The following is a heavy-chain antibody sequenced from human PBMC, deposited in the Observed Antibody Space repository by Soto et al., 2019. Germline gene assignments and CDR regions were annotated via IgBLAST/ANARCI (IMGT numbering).Heavy chain of an antibody. Sequence: GGSLRLSCEASGFNFRSYWISWVRQAPGKGLEWVANIKQDGSEKFYVDSVKGRFTISRDNAENSLYLQMNSLRAEDTAVYYCARAKNYYVLWSYFDHWGQGTPVTVSS. CDR1: GFNFRSYW. V-gene: IGHV3-7*01. D-gene: IGHD3-10*02. J-gene: IGHJ4*02. CDR3: ARAKNYYVLWSYFDH. CDR2: IKQDGSEK.